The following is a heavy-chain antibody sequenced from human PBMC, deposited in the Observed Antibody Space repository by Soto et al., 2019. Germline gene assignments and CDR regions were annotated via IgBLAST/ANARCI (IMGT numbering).Heavy chain of an antibody. Sequence: QVQLRESGPGLVKPSETLSLTCSVSGGSVSSYYWSWIRQPAGKGPEWIGRIYTGGSTNYNPSLKRRATMSVDTSKNQFSLRLTSVTAADTAVYYWARASVGPPGGGSWTMPFDSWGRGTLVTVSS. CDR3: ARASVGPPGGGSWTMPFDS. CDR2: IYTGGST. J-gene: IGHJ4*02. V-gene: IGHV4-4*07. CDR1: GGSVSSYY. D-gene: IGHD2-15*01.